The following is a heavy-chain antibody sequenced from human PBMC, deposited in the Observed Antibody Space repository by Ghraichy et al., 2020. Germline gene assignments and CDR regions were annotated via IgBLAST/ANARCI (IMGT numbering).Heavy chain of an antibody. CDR2: ISSSSSYT. V-gene: IGHV3-11*06. CDR3: ARNADLEWLLCRFDP. CDR1: GFTFSDYY. J-gene: IGHJ5*02. D-gene: IGHD3-3*01. Sequence: GGSLRLSCAASGFTFSDYYMSWIRQAPGKGLEWVSYISSSSSYTNYADSVKGRFTISRDNAKNSLYLQMNSLRAEDTAVYYCARNADLEWLLCRFDPWGQGTLVTVSS.